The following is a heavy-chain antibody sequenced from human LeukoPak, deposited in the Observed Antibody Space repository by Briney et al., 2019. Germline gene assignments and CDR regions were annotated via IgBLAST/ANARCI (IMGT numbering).Heavy chain of an antibody. J-gene: IGHJ6*03. CDR3: ARVRWLRLGVNEYYYYMDV. Sequence: ASVKVSRKASGYTFTTDDINWVRQATGQGLEWMGWIYPTSGKTSYAQKFQGRVTITSDTSTTTAQMELSSLGSEDTAAYYCARVRWLRLGVNEYYYYMDVWGKGTTVTVPS. CDR1: GYTFTTDD. D-gene: IGHD5-12*01. V-gene: IGHV1-8*02. CDR2: IYPTSGKT.